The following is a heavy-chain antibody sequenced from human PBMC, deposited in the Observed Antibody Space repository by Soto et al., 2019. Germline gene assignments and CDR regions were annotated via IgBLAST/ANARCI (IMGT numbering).Heavy chain of an antibody. V-gene: IGHV1-2*04. Sequence: QVQLVQSGAEVKKPGASVKVSCKASGYTFTGYYMHWVRQAPGQGLEWMGWINPNSGGTNYAQKFQGWVTMTRDTTISNAYMELSRLRSDDTAVYYCARDRSPRITFGGVIVHDAFDILGQGTMVTVSS. J-gene: IGHJ3*02. CDR2: INPNSGGT. CDR1: GYTFTGYY. CDR3: ARDRSPRITFGGVIVHDAFDI. D-gene: IGHD3-16*02.